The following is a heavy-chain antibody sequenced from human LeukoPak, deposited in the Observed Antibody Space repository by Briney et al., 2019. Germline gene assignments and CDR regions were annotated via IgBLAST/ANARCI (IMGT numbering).Heavy chain of an antibody. V-gene: IGHV3-64*01. CDR3: ARVRMGATVSDFYYYYMDV. J-gene: IGHJ6*03. Sequence: GGSLRLSCAASGFTFSSYSMHWVRQAPGKGLESVSAIISNGGSTYYANSVKGRFTISRDNSKNTLYLQMGSLRVEDMAVYHCARVRMGATVSDFYYYYMDVWCKGTTVTVSS. CDR1: GFTFSSYS. D-gene: IGHD1-26*01. CDR2: IISNGGST.